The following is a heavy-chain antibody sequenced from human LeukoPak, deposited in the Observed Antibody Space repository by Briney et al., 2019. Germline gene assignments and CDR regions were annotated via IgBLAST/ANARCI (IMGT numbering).Heavy chain of an antibody. D-gene: IGHD3-10*01. CDR1: GYTFTTFA. CDR2: INTNTGNP. V-gene: IGHV7-4-1*02. Sequence: ASVKVSCKASGYTFTTFAMNWVRRAPGQGREWMGWINTNTGNPTYAQGFTGRFVFSLDTSVSTAYLQISSLKADDTAVYYCARANLWFGELGWIDPWGQGTQVTVSS. J-gene: IGHJ5*02. CDR3: ARANLWFGELGWIDP.